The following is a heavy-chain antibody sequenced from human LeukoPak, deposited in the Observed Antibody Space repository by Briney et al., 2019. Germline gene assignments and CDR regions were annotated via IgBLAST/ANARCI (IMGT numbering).Heavy chain of an antibody. D-gene: IGHD6-13*01. CDR1: VGTFSSYA. V-gene: IGHV1-69*04. J-gene: IGHJ4*02. CDR3: ARDGIGLAAAGTDY. CDR2: IIPILGIA. Sequence: SVKVSFKASVGTFSSYAISWARQAPGQGLEWMGRIIPILGIANYAQKFQGRVTITADKSTSTAYMELSSLRSEDTAVYCCARDGIGLAAAGTDYWGQGTLVTVSS.